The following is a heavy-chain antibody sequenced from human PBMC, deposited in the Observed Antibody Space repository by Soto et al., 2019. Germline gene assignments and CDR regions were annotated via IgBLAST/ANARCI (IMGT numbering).Heavy chain of an antibody. Sequence: QVQLVQSGPELKKPGSSVKVSCKAPGDTFNSYGISWVRQAPGQGLEWMGGIVPMFGTTNLALKFEDRVPIHGDELTTTVYLGIRGLTSEDTAVYYCARDLADVHLWDAFDVWGHGTRVTVSS. V-gene: IGHV1-69*01. CDR3: ARDLADVHLWDAFDV. CDR2: IVPMFGTT. J-gene: IGHJ3*01. D-gene: IGHD6-13*01. CDR1: GDTFNSYG.